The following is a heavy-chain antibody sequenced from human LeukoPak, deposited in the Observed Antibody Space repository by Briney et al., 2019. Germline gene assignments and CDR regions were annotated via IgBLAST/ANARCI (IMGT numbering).Heavy chain of an antibody. J-gene: IGHJ4*02. CDR2: IYTSGST. CDR1: GGSISSGSYY. V-gene: IGHV4-61*02. Sequence: SETLSLTCTVPGGSISSGSYYWGWIRQPAGKGLEWIGRIYTSGSTNYNPSLKSRVTISVDTSKNQFSLKLSSVTAADTAVYYCARDSGYYDFWSGVADNWSQGTLVTVSS. D-gene: IGHD3-3*01. CDR3: ARDSGYYDFWSGVADN.